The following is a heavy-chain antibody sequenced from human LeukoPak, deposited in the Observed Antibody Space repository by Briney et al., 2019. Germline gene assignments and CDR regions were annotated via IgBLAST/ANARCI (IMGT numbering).Heavy chain of an antibody. V-gene: IGHV1-2*02. CDR1: GYTFTGYY. CDR2: INPNSGGT. CDR3: ARVRGIAVAGSPTRTYYYYYMDV. J-gene: IGHJ6*03. D-gene: IGHD6-19*01. Sequence: ASVKVSCKASGYTFTGYYMHWVRQAPGQGLEWMGWINPNSGGTNYAQKFQGRVTMTRDTSISTAYMELSRLRSDDTAVYYCARVRGIAVAGSPTRTYYYYYMDVWGKGTTVTISS.